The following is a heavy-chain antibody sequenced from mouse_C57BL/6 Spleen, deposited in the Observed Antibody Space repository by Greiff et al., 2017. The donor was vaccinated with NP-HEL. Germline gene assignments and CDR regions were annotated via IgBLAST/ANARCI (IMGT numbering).Heavy chain of an antibody. Sequence: QVQLKESGPELVKPGASVKISCKASGYAFSSSWMNWVKQRPGKGLEWIGRIYPGDGDTNYIGKFKGKATLTADKSSSTAYMQLSSLTSEDSAVYFCARSYYGSSYDWYFDVWGTGTTVTVSS. V-gene: IGHV1-82*01. CDR2: IYPGDGDT. CDR3: ARSYYGSSYDWYFDV. D-gene: IGHD1-1*01. J-gene: IGHJ1*03. CDR1: GYAFSSSW.